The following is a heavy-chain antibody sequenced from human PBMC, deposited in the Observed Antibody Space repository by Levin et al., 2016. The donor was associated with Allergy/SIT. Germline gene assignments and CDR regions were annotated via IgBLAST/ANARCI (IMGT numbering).Heavy chain of an antibody. V-gene: IGHV4-59*01. CDR1: GGSISSYY. CDR3: ARGSGWYYY. D-gene: IGHD6-19*01. J-gene: IGHJ4*02. CDR2: IYYSGST. Sequence: SETLSLTCTVSGGSISSYYWSWIRQPPGKGLEWIGYIYYSGSTNYNPSLKSRVTISVDTSKNQFSLKLSSVTAADTAVYYCARGSGWYYYWGQGTLVTVSS.